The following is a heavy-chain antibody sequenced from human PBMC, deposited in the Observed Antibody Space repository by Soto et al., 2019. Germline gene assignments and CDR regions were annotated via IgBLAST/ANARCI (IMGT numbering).Heavy chain of an antibody. V-gene: IGHV1-2*02. CDR2: INPNSGGT. J-gene: IGHJ4*02. CDR3: ARVNVVLVVATREYYFDY. Sequence: ASVKVSCKASGYTFTDYYMHWVRQAPGQGLEWMGWINPNSGGTNYAQKFQGRVTMTRDTSISTAYMELGRLRSDDTAVYYCARVNVVLVVATREYYFDYWGQGTLVTVS. D-gene: IGHD2-15*01. CDR1: GYTFTDYY.